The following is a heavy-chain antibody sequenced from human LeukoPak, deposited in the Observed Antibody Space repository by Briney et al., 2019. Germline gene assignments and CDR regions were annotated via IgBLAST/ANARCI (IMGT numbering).Heavy chain of an antibody. CDR1: GFTFSSYS. D-gene: IGHD5-18*01. CDR3: ARDNTATEYFQH. Sequence: GGSLRLSCAASGFTFSSYSMNWVRQAPGKGLEWVSYISASSGYISYPDSLKGRFTISRDNAKNSLYLQMDSLRAEDTAVYYCARDNTATEYFQHWGQGTLVTVSS. V-gene: IGHV3-21*01. J-gene: IGHJ1*01. CDR2: ISASSGYI.